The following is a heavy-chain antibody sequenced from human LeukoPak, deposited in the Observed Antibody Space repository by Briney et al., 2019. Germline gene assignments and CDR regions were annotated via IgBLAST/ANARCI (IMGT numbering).Heavy chain of an antibody. V-gene: IGHV3-30-3*01. Sequence: GGSLRLSRAASGFTFSSYSMHWVRQAPGKGLEWVAVVSYDGSNNYYAHPVQGRFTNCRDNSKNTPYLQMNSLRAHDTAVYYCARYLGELENYYYGMDVWGQGTTVTVSS. D-gene: IGHD3-16*01. CDR3: ARYLGELENYYYGMDV. CDR1: GFTFSSYS. CDR2: VSYDGSNN. J-gene: IGHJ6*02.